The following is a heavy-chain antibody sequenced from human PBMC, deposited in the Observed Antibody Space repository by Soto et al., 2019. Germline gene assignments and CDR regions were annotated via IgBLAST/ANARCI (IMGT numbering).Heavy chain of an antibody. CDR1: GFTFSSYA. V-gene: IGHV3-23*01. D-gene: IGHD2-15*01. CDR3: AKDLIQGRYCSGGSCYSYYYYGMDV. CDR2: ISGSGGST. J-gene: IGHJ6*02. Sequence: PGGSLRLSCAASGFTFSSYAMSWVRQAPGKGLEWVSAISGSGGSTYYADSVKGRFTISRDNSKNTLYLQMNSLRAEDTAVYYCAKDLIQGRYCSGGSCYSYYYYGMDVWGQGTTVTVSS.